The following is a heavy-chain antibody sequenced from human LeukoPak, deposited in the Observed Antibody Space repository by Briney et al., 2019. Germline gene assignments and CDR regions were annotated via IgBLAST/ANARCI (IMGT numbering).Heavy chain of an antibody. CDR1: GGTFSSYA. Sequence: EASVTVSCKASGGTFSSYAISWVRQAPGQGLEWMGGIIHIFGTANYAQKFQGRVTITADESTSTAYMELSSLRSEDTAVYYCARAYCGGDCYSPYYYGMDVWGKGTTVTVSS. J-gene: IGHJ6*04. D-gene: IGHD2-21*02. CDR3: ARAYCGGDCYSPYYYGMDV. CDR2: IIHIFGTA. V-gene: IGHV1-69*13.